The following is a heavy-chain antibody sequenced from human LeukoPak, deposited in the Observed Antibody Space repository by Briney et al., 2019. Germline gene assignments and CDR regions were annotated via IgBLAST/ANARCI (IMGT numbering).Heavy chain of an antibody. CDR2: ITWNSRVK. Sequence: PGGSLRLSCAASGFTFDNFAMHWVRQAPGKGLEWVSGITWNSRVKTYTPSVKGRFTISRDNAKNSLYLQLNSLRAEDTAVYYCARAQGTYFDYWGQGSLVTVSS. J-gene: IGHJ4*02. CDR3: ARAQGTYFDY. V-gene: IGHV3-9*01. CDR1: GFTFDNFA.